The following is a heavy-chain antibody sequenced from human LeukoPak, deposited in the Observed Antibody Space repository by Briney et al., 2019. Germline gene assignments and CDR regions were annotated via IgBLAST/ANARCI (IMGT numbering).Heavy chain of an antibody. J-gene: IGHJ4*02. V-gene: IGHV1-69*13. CDR2: IIPIFGTA. CDR1: GGTFSSYA. D-gene: IGHD3-22*01. Sequence: SVKVSCKASGGTFSSYAISWVRQAPGQGLEWMGGIIPIFGTANYPQKFQGRVTITADESTSTAYMELSSLRSEDTAVYYCAREGDYYDSSGYSAYYFDYWGQGTLVTVSS. CDR3: AREGDYYDSSGYSAYYFDY.